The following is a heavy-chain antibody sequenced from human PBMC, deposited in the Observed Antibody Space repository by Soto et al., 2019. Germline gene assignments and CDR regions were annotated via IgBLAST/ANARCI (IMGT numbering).Heavy chain of an antibody. J-gene: IGHJ4*02. CDR2: ILHTGGT. CDR1: GGSISGGGFS. CDR3: ARLQPRKAFDY. Sequence: SETLSLTCAVSGGSISGGGFSWSWIRQPPGKGLEWIGYILHTGGTQYNPSLKSRVSMSVDKSKNQFSLHLTSVTAADTAVYYCARLQPRKAFDYCGPGALVTVSS. D-gene: IGHD1-1*01. V-gene: IGHV4-30-2*01.